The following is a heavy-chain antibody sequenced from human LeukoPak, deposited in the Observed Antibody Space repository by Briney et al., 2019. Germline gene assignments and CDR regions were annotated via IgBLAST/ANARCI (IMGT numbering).Heavy chain of an antibody. CDR1: GFTFSSYS. D-gene: IGHD7-27*01. Sequence: GGSLRLSCAASGFTFSSYSMIWVRQAPGKGLEWVSSISISSSYLYYADSVKGRFTISRDNVKNSLYLQMNSLRAEDTAVYYCARDKNWGSGAFDIWGQGTMVTVSS. J-gene: IGHJ3*02. CDR2: ISISSSYL. CDR3: ARDKNWGSGAFDI. V-gene: IGHV3-21*01.